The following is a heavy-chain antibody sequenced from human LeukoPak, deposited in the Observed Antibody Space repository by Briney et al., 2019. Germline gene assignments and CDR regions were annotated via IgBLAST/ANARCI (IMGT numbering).Heavy chain of an antibody. D-gene: IGHD6-13*01. CDR2: IKQDGSEK. V-gene: IGHV3-7*01. CDR3: QSSSTEDV. J-gene: IGHJ6*02. Sequence: PGGSLRLSCAASGFTFSSYWVSWVRQAPGKGLEWVANIKQDGSEKYYVDSVKGRFTISRDNAKNSLYLQMNSLRAEDTAVYYCQSSSTEDVWGQGTTVTVSS. CDR1: GFTFSSYW.